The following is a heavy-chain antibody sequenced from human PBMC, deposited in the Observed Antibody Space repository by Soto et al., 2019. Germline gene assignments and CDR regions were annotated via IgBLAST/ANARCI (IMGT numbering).Heavy chain of an antibody. D-gene: IGHD2-15*01. Sequence: QVQLVESGGGVVQPGRSLRLSCAGSGFIFSSYGMHWVRQAPGKGLEWVAVISYDGRNKYYADSVKGRFTISRDNSRNTLDLKMNRLRGEDTAVYYCAKVATVVVAATGRNYAMDVWGQGTTVTVFS. CDR1: GFIFSSYG. CDR3: AKVATVVVAATGRNYAMDV. CDR2: ISYDGRNK. V-gene: IGHV3-30*18. J-gene: IGHJ6*02.